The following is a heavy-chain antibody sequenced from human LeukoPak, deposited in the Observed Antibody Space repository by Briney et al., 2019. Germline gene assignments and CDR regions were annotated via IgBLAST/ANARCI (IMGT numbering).Heavy chain of an antibody. CDR1: GFTFSSYA. Sequence: PGGSLRLSCAASGFTFSSYAMSWVRQAPGKGLEWVSTFSGSGGSTHYADSVKGRFTISRDNSKNTLYLQMNSLRAEDTAVYYCAKSIPLTRTTVSHLDYWGQGTLVTVSS. J-gene: IGHJ4*02. CDR3: AKSIPLTRTTVSHLDY. D-gene: IGHD4-17*01. CDR2: FSGSGGST. V-gene: IGHV3-23*01.